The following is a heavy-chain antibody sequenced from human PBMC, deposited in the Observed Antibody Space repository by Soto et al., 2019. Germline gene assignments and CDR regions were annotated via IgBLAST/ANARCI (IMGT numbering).Heavy chain of an antibody. CDR3: AKKVNSGPGSQYFDY. D-gene: IGHD3-10*01. CDR1: CFTFSSYS. CDR2: FRTSGDGGTT. J-gene: IGHJ4*02. V-gene: IGHV3-23*01. Sequence: GGSLRLSFSASCFTFSSYSMSWVRQAPGRGLEWVSGFRTSGDGGTTYYADSVKGRFTISRDNSKNMLFLQMNSLRAEDTAIYYCAKKVNSGPGSQYFDYWGQGTLVTSPQ.